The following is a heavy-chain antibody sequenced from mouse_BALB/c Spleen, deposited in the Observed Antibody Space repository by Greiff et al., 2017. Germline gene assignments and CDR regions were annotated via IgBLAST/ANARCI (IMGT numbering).Heavy chain of an antibody. J-gene: IGHJ3*01. D-gene: IGHD2-14*01. Sequence: VQLQQSGPGLVQPSQSLSITCTVSGFSLTSYGVHWVRQSPGKGLEWLGVIWSGGSTDYNAAFISRLSISKDNSKSQVFFKMNSLQADDTAIYYCARAYYRYDWFAYWGQGTLVTVSA. V-gene: IGHV2-4-1*01. CDR3: ARAYYRYDWFAY. CDR2: IWSGGST. CDR1: GFSLTSYG.